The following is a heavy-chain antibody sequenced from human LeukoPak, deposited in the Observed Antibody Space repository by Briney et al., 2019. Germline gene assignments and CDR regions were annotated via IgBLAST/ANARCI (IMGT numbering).Heavy chain of an antibody. D-gene: IGHD6-13*01. CDR1: GYTFTSYG. V-gene: IGHV1-18*01. Sequence: GASVKVSCKASGYTFTSYGISWVRQAPGQGLEWMGWISAYSGNTNYAQKLQGRVTMTTDTSTSTAYMGLRSLRSDDTAVYYCARDLGIAAAATSFDYWGQGTLVTVSS. CDR2: ISAYSGNT. J-gene: IGHJ4*02. CDR3: ARDLGIAAAATSFDY.